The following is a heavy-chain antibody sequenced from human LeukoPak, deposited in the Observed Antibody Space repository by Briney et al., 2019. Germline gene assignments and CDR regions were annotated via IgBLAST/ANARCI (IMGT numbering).Heavy chain of an antibody. Sequence: GGSLRLSCAASGFTFSSYIMNWVRQAPGKGLEWVSSISSSSSYIYYADSVKGRFTISRDNAKNSLYLQMNSLRAEDTAVYYCARGGAAAASGGYEYFQHWGQGTLVTVSS. J-gene: IGHJ1*01. CDR3: ARGGAAAASGGYEYFQH. D-gene: IGHD6-13*01. V-gene: IGHV3-21*01. CDR2: ISSSSSYI. CDR1: GFTFSSYI.